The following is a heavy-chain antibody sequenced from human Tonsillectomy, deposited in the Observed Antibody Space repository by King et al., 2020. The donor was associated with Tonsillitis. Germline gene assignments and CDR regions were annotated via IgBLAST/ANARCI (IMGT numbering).Heavy chain of an antibody. CDR3: ARELAAAGVDWFDP. V-gene: IGHV4-39*02. J-gene: IGHJ5*02. Sequence: QLQESGPGLVKPSETLSLTCTVSGGSISSSSYYWGWIRQPPGKGLEWIGSIYYSWSTSYNPSLKSRVTISVDTSKNQFALKLSSVTAADTAVYYCARELAAAGVDWFDPWGQGTLVTVSS. CDR1: GGSISSSSYY. D-gene: IGHD6-13*01. CDR2: IYYSWST.